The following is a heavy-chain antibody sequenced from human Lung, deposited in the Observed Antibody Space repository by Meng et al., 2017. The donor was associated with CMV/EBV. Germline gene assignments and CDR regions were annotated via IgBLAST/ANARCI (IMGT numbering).Heavy chain of an antibody. J-gene: IGHJ6*02. V-gene: IGHV4-34*01. D-gene: IGHD2-2*01. Sequence: SETLSLTCAVYGGSFSGYYWSWIRQPPGKGLEWIGEINHSGSTNYNPSLKSRVTTSVDTSKNQFSLKLSSVTAADTAVYYCARARVVPAYYYGMDVWGQGTTVTVSS. CDR3: ARARVVPAYYYGMDV. CDR1: GGSFSGYY. CDR2: INHSGST.